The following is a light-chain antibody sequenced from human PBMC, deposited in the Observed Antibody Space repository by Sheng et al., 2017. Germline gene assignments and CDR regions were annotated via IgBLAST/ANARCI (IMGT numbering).Light chain of an antibody. J-gene: IGLJ2*01. CDR1: KLGXKY. CDR3: QAWDSSTVF. V-gene: IGLV3-1*01. Sequence: SYELTQPPSVSASPGQTVNIICSGDKLGXKYACWYQQKPGQSPVLVIYQDSRRPSGIPDRFSGSNSGNTATLTISGTQAMDEADYYCQAWDSSTVFFGGGTKLTVL. CDR2: QDS.